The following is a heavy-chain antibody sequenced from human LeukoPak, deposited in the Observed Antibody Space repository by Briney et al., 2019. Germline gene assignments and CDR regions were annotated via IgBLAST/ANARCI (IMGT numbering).Heavy chain of an antibody. CDR2: ISSSGSTI. J-gene: IGHJ5*02. Sequence: GGSLRLSCAASGFTFSDYYMSWIRQAPGKGLEWVSYISSSGSTIYYADSVKGRFTISRDNAKNSLYLQMNSLRAEDTAVYYCARDRLNHYDFWSGSIFDPWGQGTLVTVSS. CDR1: GFTFSDYY. D-gene: IGHD3-3*01. CDR3: ARDRLNHYDFWSGSIFDP. V-gene: IGHV3-11*01.